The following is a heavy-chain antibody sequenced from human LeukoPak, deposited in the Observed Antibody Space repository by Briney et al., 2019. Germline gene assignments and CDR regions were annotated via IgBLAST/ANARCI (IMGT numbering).Heavy chain of an antibody. CDR1: GFTFSSYW. J-gene: IGHJ4*02. D-gene: IGHD6-13*01. CDR2: IKQDGSEK. V-gene: IGHV3-7*01. Sequence: GGSLRLSCAASGFTFSSYWMSWVRQAPGKGLEWVANIKQDGSEKYYVDSVKGRFTISRDNAKNSLYLQMNSLRAEDTAVYYCARDSGPGYSSSWYDYWGQGTLVTVSS. CDR3: ARDSGPGYSSSWYDY.